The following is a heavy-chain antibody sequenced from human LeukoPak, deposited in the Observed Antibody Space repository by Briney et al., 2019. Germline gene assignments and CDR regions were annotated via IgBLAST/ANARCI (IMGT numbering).Heavy chain of an antibody. Sequence: GGSLRLSCAASGFTFSDYYIYWIRQAPGKGLEWVSHISSSGSTVYYADSVKGRFIISRDNAKNSLYLQMNSLRAEDTAVYYCARAVRRTYGRSTAVYFDYWGQGTLVTVSS. CDR1: GFTFSDYY. CDR3: ARAVRRTYGRSTAVYFDY. CDR2: ISSSGSTV. D-gene: IGHD3-10*01. J-gene: IGHJ4*02. V-gene: IGHV3-11*01.